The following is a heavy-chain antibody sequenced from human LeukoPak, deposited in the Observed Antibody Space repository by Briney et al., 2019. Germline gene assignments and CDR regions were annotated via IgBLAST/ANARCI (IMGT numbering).Heavy chain of an antibody. Sequence: GGSLRVSCAASGFTFSTYWMSWVRQAPGKRLEWVANIKQDGSEKYYVDSVKGRLTISRDNAKNSLYLQMNSLRAEDTAVYYCAELGITMIGGVWGKGTTVTISS. V-gene: IGHV3-7*01. CDR2: IKQDGSEK. J-gene: IGHJ6*04. CDR1: GFTFSTYW. CDR3: AELGITMIGGV. D-gene: IGHD3-10*02.